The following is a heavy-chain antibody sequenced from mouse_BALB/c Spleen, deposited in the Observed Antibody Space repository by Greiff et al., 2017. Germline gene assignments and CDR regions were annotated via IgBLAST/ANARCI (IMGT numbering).Heavy chain of an antibody. V-gene: IGHV14-3*02. CDR1: GFNIKDTY. Sequence: EVQLQESGAELVKPGASVKLSCTASGFNIKDTYMHWVKQRPEQGLEWIGRIDPANGNTKYDPKFQGKATITADTSSNTAYLQLSSLTSEDTAVYYCARGNYIYYAMDYWGQGTSVTVSS. D-gene: IGHD2-1*01. J-gene: IGHJ4*01. CDR3: ARGNYIYYAMDY. CDR2: IDPANGNT.